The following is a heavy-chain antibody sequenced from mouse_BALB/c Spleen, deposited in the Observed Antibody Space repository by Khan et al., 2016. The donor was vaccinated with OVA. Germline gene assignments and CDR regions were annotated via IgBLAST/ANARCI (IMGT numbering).Heavy chain of an antibody. CDR1: GYTFTNYY. CDR3: ARERYYGDCRAWFAY. Sequence: QVQLKQSGPELVKPRASVRISCKASGYTFTNYYVHWVKQRPGQGLEWIGWIYPGNVNTNYNEKFKGKATLTADKSSSTAYMQLSSLTSEDSAVYFCARERYYGDCRAWFAYWGQGTLVTVSA. CDR2: IYPGNVNT. D-gene: IGHD2-13*01. V-gene: IGHV1S56*01. J-gene: IGHJ3*01.